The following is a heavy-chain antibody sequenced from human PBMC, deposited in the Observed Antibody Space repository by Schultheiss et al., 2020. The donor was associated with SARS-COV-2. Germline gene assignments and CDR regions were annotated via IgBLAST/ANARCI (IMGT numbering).Heavy chain of an antibody. D-gene: IGHD2-2*01. CDR2: ISYDGSNK. CDR3: ARDPPFFRTSWGYFHY. V-gene: IGHV3-30*04. Sequence: GESLKISCAASGFTFSSYAMHWVRQAPGKGLEWVAVISYDGSNKYYADSVKGRFTISRDNSKNTLYLQMNSLRAEDTAVYYCARDPPFFRTSWGYFHYWGQGTLVTVSS. J-gene: IGHJ4*02. CDR1: GFTFSSYA.